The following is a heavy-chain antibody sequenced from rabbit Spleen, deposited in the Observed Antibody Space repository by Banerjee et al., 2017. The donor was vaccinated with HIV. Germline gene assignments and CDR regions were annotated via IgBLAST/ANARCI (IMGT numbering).Heavy chain of an antibody. CDR1: GFSFSSSYW. CDR3: ARDLVAVIGWNFNL. CDR2: IYTGSSGNT. D-gene: IGHD1-1*01. V-gene: IGHV1S45*01. Sequence: QEQLEESGGDLVKPGASLTLTCTASGFSFSSSYWICWVRQAPGKGLEWIACIYTGSSGNTHYANWAKGRFTISKTSSTTVDLQMTSLTAADTATYFCARDLVAVIGWNFNLWGPGTLVTVS. J-gene: IGHJ4*01.